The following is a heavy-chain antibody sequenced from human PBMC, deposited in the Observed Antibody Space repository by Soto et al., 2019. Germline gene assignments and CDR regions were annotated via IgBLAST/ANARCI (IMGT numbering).Heavy chain of an antibody. Sequence: SETLSLTCTVSGGSISGSSYYWGWIRQPPGKGLEWIGSIYYSGSTYYNPSLKSRVTISVDTSKNQFSLKLSSVTAADTAVYYCARRDYSVTAAGAFDIWGQGTMVTVSS. CDR3: ARRDYSVTAAGAFDI. J-gene: IGHJ3*02. D-gene: IGHD2-21*02. CDR2: IYYSGST. V-gene: IGHV4-39*01. CDR1: GGSISGSSYY.